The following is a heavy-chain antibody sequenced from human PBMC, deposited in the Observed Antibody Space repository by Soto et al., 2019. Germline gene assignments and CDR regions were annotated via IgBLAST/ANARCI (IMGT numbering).Heavy chain of an antibody. V-gene: IGHV3-53*01. Sequence: VGSLRLSCAASGFIVSSNYMSWVRQAPGKGLEWVSTMYSGGNSYYVDSVKGRFTISRDISKNALYLQMNSLRAEDTAMYYCTRGDLWGQGTLVTVSS. CDR3: TRGDL. J-gene: IGHJ5*02. CDR1: GFIVSSNY. CDR2: MYSGGNS.